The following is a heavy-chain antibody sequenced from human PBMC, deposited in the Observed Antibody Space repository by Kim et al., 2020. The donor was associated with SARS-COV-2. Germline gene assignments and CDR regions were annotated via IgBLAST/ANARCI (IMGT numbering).Heavy chain of an antibody. J-gene: IGHJ5*02. D-gene: IGHD6-13*01. V-gene: IGHV4-39*01. Sequence: SETLSLTCTVSGGSISSSSYYWGWIRQPPGKGLEWIGNIYYSGSTYYNPSLKSRVTISVDTSKNQFSLKLSSVTAADTAVYYCATSFAAAGTFVGWFDPWGQGTLVTVSS. CDR3: ATSFAAAGTFVGWFDP. CDR2: IYYSGST. CDR1: GGSISSSSYY.